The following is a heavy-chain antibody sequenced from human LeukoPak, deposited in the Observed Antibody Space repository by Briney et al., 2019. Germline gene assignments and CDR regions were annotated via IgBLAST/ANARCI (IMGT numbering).Heavy chain of an antibody. CDR1: GFTVISNY. CDR3: ARVTIYSGSIRRGYMDV. D-gene: IGHD1-26*01. V-gene: IGHV3-53*01. CDR2: IYSGGST. J-gene: IGHJ6*03. Sequence: GSLRLSCAASGFTVISNYMSWFRQAQGKGLEWVSIIYSGGSTYYADSVKGRFTISRDNSKNTLYLQMNSLRAEDTAAYYCARVTIYSGSIRRGYMDVWGKGTTVTVSS.